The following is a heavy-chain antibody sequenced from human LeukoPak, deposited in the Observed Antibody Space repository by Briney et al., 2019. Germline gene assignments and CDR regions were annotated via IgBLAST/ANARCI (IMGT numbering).Heavy chain of an antibody. V-gene: IGHV1-18*01. CDR1: GYTFTSYD. CDR2: ISAYNGNT. Sequence: GASVKVSCKASGYTFTSYDINWVRQAPGQGLEWMGWISAYNGNTNYAQKLQGRVTMTTDTSTSTAYMELRSLRSDDTAVYYCARGGGYCSSTSCYTGLIRGWFDPWGQGTLVTVSS. CDR3: ARGGGYCSSTSCYTGLIRGWFDP. J-gene: IGHJ5*02. D-gene: IGHD2-2*02.